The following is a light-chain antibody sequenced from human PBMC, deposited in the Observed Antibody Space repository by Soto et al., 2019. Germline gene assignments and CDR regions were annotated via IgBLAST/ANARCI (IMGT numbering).Light chain of an antibody. J-gene: IGKJ1*01. CDR2: GAS. Sequence: DPVCRRAIQRLSSSYLAWYEQKPGQAPRLLIYGASSRATGIPDRFIGSGYGTAYALALRTLESGDFAVYYCQGYCRSSWRFGQGTKVDIK. CDR1: QRLSSSY. CDR3: QGYCRSSWR. V-gene: IGKV3-20*01.